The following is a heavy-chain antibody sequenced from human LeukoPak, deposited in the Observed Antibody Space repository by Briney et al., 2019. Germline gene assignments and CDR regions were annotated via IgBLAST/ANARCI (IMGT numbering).Heavy chain of an antibody. J-gene: IGHJ4*02. CDR1: GFTFSSYA. CDR3: ARDPWKGG. CDR2: ISGSGGST. Sequence: PGGSLRLSCAASGFTFSSYAMSWVRQAPGKGLEWVSGISGSGGSTYYADSVKGRFTISRDNAKNSLYLQMNSLRAEDTAVYYCARDPWKGGWGQGTLVTVSS. D-gene: IGHD1-1*01. V-gene: IGHV3-23*01.